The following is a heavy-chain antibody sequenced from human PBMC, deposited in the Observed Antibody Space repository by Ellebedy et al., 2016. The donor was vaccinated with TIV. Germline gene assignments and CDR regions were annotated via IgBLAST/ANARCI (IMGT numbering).Heavy chain of an antibody. V-gene: IGHV3-7*01. CDR1: GSTFSSYW. Sequence: GGSLRLXCAASGSTFSSYWMQWVRQAPGKGLEWVANIKQDGSAKYYVDSVKGRFTISRDNAKNSVYLQMNNLRAEDTAVYYCARRYMDVWGRGTTVTVSS. J-gene: IGHJ6*03. CDR3: ARRYMDV. CDR2: IKQDGSAK.